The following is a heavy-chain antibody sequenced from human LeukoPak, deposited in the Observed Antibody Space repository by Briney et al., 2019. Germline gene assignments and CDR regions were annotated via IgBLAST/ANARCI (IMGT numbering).Heavy chain of an antibody. CDR3: TMHSGWSGPDR. Sequence: SGTPSLTCAVSGDSITSKWWSWVRQPPGKGLEWIGEIHHSGTTNYNPSLKSRVSISIDKSKTQFSLNLSSVTAADTAMYYCTMHSGWSGPDRWGQGFLVIVSS. CDR1: GDSITSKW. V-gene: IGHV4-4*02. CDR2: IHHSGTT. J-gene: IGHJ4*02. D-gene: IGHD6-19*01.